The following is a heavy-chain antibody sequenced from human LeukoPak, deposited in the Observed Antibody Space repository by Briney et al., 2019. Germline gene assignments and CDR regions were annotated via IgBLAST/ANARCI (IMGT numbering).Heavy chain of an antibody. CDR2: IYSGGDT. V-gene: IGHV3-53*01. CDR3: ARERDYYFDY. Sequence: QPGGSLRLSCAASGFTISSTYMSWVRQAPGKGLECVSVIYSGGDTFYADSVKDRFTISRDNSKNTLYLQMNSLRAEDTAVYYCARERDYYFDYWGQGTLVTVSS. CDR1: GFTISSTY. J-gene: IGHJ4*02.